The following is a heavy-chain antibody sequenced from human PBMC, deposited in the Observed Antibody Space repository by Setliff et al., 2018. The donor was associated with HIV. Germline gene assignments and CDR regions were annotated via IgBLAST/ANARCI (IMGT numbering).Heavy chain of an antibody. CDR2: INPNSGGT. V-gene: IGHV1-2*02. CDR3: ARDHMSVGAWVGATSRGLFQH. Sequence: ASVKVSCKASGYTFTGYYMHWVRQAPGQGLEWMGWINPNSGGTNYAQKFQGRVTMTRDTSISTAYMELSRLRSDDTAVYYCARDHMSVGAWVGATSRGLFQHWGQGTLVTVSS. J-gene: IGHJ1*01. CDR1: GYTFTGYY. D-gene: IGHD1-26*01.